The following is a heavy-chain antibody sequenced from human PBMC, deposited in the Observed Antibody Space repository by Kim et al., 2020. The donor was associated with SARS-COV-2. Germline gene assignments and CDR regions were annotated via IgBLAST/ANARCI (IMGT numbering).Heavy chain of an antibody. CDR1: GYTFTSYD. Sequence: ASVKVSCKASGYTFTSYDINWVRQATGQGLEWMGWMNPNSGNTGYAQKFQGRVTMTRNTSISTAYMELSSLRSEDTAVYYCARGLNDILTGYSNWLWKEATTNDAFDIWGQGTMVTVSS. D-gene: IGHD3-9*01. V-gene: IGHV1-8*01. CDR3: ARGLNDILTGYSNWLWKEATTNDAFDI. CDR2: MNPNSGNT. J-gene: IGHJ3*02.